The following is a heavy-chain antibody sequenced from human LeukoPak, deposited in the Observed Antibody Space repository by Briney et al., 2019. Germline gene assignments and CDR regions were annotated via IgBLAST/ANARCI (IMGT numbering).Heavy chain of an antibody. J-gene: IGHJ4*02. D-gene: IGHD6-6*01. V-gene: IGHV3-53*01. CDR1: GFTVSGNY. CDR3: ARDYATSIAETLED. Sequence: PGGSLRLSXAASGFTVSGNYMSWVRQAPGKGLEWVSVIYSGGSTYYADSVKGRFTISRDNSKNTLYLQMNSLRAEDTAVYYCARDYATSIAETLEDWGQGTLVTVSS. CDR2: IYSGGST.